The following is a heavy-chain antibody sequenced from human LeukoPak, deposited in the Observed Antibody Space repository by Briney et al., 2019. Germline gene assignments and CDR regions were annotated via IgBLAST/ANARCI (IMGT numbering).Heavy chain of an antibody. CDR3: ARGADGVSSNSRGWFDP. V-gene: IGHV3-21*01. CDR2: ISTSSSYI. J-gene: IGHJ5*02. CDR1: GFTFNRYN. D-gene: IGHD2-15*01. Sequence: GGSLRLSCAASGFTFNRYNINWVRRAPGKGLEWVSSISTSSSYIYYADSVRGRFTISGDNAKNSLYLQMNSLRAEDTAVYSCARGADGVSSNSRGWFDPWGQGTLVTVSS.